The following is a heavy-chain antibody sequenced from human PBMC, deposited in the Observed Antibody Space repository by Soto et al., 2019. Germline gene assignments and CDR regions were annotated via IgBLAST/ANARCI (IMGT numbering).Heavy chain of an antibody. V-gene: IGHV4-31*03. CDR1: GGSVSSGAYY. D-gene: IGHD3-16*01. CDR3: AGGDSGNKVDF. J-gene: IGHJ4*02. Sequence: PSETLSLTCTVSGGSVSSGAYYWTWIRQHPGRGLEWIGHIHYGERPFYNPSLHSRGIISVDTSKNQFSLGLNSVTAADTAVYYCAGGDSGNKVDFWGQGTLVTVSS. CDR2: IHYGERP.